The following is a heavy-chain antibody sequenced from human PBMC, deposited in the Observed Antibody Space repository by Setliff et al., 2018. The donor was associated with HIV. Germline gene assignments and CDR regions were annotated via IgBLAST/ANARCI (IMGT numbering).Heavy chain of an antibody. J-gene: IGHJ4*02. V-gene: IGHV3-53*01. CDR3: LGNWGNWNSCS. D-gene: IGHD1-7*01. Sequence: ASETLSLTCAVSGGSISSSNWWSWVRQAPGKGLEWVSIIYSDDYTKYAAPVKGRFTISRDDSRDTVYLDMNSLKTEDTAMYYCLGNWGNWNSCSWGQGTLVTVSS. CDR2: IYSDDYT. CDR1: GGSISSSNW.